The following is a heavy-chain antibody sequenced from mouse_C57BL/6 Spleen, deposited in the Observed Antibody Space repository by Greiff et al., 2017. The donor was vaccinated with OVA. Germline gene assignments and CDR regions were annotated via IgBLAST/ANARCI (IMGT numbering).Heavy chain of an antibody. V-gene: IGHV1-69*01. Sequence: QVQLQQPGAELVMPGASVKLSCKASGYTFTSYWMHWVKQRPGQGLEWIGEIDPSDSYTNYNQKFKGKSTLTVDKSSSTAYMQLSSLTSEDSAVYYCARSSYGNYPYFDYWGQGTTVTVSS. CDR1: GYTFTSYW. CDR2: IDPSDSYT. CDR3: ARSSYGNYPYFDY. D-gene: IGHD2-1*01. J-gene: IGHJ2*01.